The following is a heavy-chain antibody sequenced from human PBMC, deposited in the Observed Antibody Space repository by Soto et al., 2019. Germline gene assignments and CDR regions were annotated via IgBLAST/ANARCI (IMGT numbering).Heavy chain of an antibody. CDR3: ARNRPVGATLSHSPFAY. CDR2: IIPILGIA. CDR1: GATFSSYT. D-gene: IGHD1-26*01. J-gene: IGHJ4*02. V-gene: IGHV1-69*02. Sequence: ASVKVSCKASGATFSSYTISWVRQAPGQGLEWMGRIIPILGIANYAQKFQGRVTITADKSTSTAYMELSSLRSEDTAVYYCARNRPVGATLSHSPFAYWGQGTLVTVSS.